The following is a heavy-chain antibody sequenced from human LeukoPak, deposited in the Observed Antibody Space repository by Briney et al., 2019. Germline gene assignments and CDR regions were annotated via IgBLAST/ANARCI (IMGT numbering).Heavy chain of an antibody. Sequence: GASVKVSCKASGYIFTGYYMHWLRQAPGQGLEWMGYIYPNSGATKYAQKFQGRVTMTRDTSISTAYMELSGLGSDDTAVYYCGTLLSNGPFDYWGQGSLVTVSS. CDR1: GYIFTGYY. J-gene: IGHJ4*01. V-gene: IGHV1-2*02. CDR3: GTLLSNGPFDY. CDR2: IYPNSGAT.